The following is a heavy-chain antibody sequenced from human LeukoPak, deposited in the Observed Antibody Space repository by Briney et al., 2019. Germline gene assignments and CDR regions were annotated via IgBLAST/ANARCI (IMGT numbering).Heavy chain of an antibody. D-gene: IGHD4-17*01. V-gene: IGHV3-21*01. CDR2: ISSSSSYI. Sequence: PGGSLRLSCAASGFTFSSYSMNWVRQAPGKGLEWVSSISSSSSYIYYAGSVKGRFTISRDNAKNSLYLQMNSLRAEDTAVYYCARDFPLTGDYYFGAFDIWGQGTMVTVPS. CDR3: ARDFPLTGDYYFGAFDI. CDR1: GFTFSSYS. J-gene: IGHJ3*02.